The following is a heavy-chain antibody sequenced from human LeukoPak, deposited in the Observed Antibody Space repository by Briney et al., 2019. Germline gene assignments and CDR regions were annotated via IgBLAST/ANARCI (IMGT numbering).Heavy chain of an antibody. CDR2: IYYSGST. J-gene: IGHJ4*02. CDR3: ASTPLRYFDAY. CDR1: GGSISSYY. V-gene: IGHV4-59*12. Sequence: SETLSLTCTVSGGSISSYYWSWIRQPPGKGLEWIGYIYYSGSTNYNPSLKSRVTISVDTSKNQFSLKLSSVTAADTAVYYCASTPLRYFDAYWGQGTLVTVSS. D-gene: IGHD3-9*01.